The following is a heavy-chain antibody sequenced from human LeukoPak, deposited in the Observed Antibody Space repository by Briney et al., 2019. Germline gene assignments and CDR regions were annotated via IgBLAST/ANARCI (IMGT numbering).Heavy chain of an antibody. CDR2: INPNSGGT. V-gene: IGHV1-2*02. Sequence: GASVKVSCKASGYTFTGYYMHWVRQAPGQGREWRGWINPNSGGTNYAQKFQGRVTMTRDTSISTAYMELSRLRSDDTAVYYCAREAVGATGDVDYWGQGTLVTVSS. D-gene: IGHD1-26*01. J-gene: IGHJ4*02. CDR3: AREAVGATGDVDY. CDR1: GYTFTGYY.